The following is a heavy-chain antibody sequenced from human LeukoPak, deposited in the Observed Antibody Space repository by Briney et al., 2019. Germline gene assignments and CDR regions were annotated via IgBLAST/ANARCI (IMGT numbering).Heavy chain of an antibody. D-gene: IGHD3/OR15-3a*01. J-gene: IGHJ6*02. CDR3: ARGTEDSLYYYYGMDV. Sequence: GGSRRLSCAASGFTFSDYYMSWIRQAPGKGLEWVSSISSSSSYIYYADSVKGRFTISRDNAKNSLYLQMNSLRAEDTAVYYCARGTEDSLYYYYGMDVWGQGTTVTVSS. V-gene: IGHV3-11*06. CDR1: GFTFSDYY. CDR2: ISSSSSYI.